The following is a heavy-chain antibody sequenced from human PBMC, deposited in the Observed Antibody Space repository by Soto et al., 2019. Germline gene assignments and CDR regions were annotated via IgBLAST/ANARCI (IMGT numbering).Heavy chain of an antibody. CDR1: GFTFSSYW. CDR2: IKQDGSEK. V-gene: IGHV3-7*01. D-gene: IGHD5-18*01. J-gene: IGHJ5*02. CDR3: ARNPAMAINWFDP. Sequence: PGGSLRLSCAASGFTFSSYWMSWVRQAPGKGLEWVTNIKQDGSEKYYVDSVKGRFTISRDNAKNSLYLQMNSLRAEDTAVYYCARNPAMAINWFDPWGQGTLVTVYS.